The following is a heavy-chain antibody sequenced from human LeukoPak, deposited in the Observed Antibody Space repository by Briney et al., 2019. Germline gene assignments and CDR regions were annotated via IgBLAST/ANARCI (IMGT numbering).Heavy chain of an antibody. V-gene: IGHV3-21*01. D-gene: IGHD6-19*01. Sequence: GGSLRLSCAASGFTFSSYSMNWVRQAPGKGLEWVSSISSSSSYIYYADSVKGRFTISRDNAKNSLYLQMNSLRAEDTAVYYCARSAGEQWLFDFRPIPSDYWGQGTLVTVSS. CDR3: ARSAGEQWLFDFRPIPSDY. CDR1: GFTFSSYS. CDR2: ISSSSSYI. J-gene: IGHJ4*02.